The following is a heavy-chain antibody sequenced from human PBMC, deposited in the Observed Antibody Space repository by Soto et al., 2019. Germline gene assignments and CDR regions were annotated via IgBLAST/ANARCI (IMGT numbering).Heavy chain of an antibody. V-gene: IGHV3-74*01. D-gene: IGHD3-22*01. CDR2: ISSDGSRT. CDR3: ARDTPYYYDSSAY. CDR1: GFTFSTFW. Sequence: GGSLRLSCAASGFTFSTFWMHWVRQAPGKGLVWVSRISSDGSRTSYADSVKGRFTISRDNAKNTLYLQMNSLRAEDTAVYYCARDTPYYYDSSAYWGQGTLVTVSS. J-gene: IGHJ4*02.